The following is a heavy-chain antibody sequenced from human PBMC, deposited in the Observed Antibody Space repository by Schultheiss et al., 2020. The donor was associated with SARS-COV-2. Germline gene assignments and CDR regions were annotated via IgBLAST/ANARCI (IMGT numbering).Heavy chain of an antibody. CDR1: GGSFSGYY. D-gene: IGHD3-22*01. J-gene: IGHJ4*02. V-gene: IGHV4-59*12. CDR3: ASQRYYYDSSGPFDY. CDR2: IYYSGST. Sequence: SETLSLTCAVYGGSFSGYYWSWIRQPPGKGLEWIGYIYYSGSTNYNPSLKSRVTISVDRSKNQFSLKLSSVTAADTAVYYCASQRYYYDSSGPFDYWGQGTLVTVSS.